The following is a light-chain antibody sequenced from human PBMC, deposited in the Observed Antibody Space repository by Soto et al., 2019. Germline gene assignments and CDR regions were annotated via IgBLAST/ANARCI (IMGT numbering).Light chain of an antibody. Sequence: QSALTQPASVSGSPGQSITISCTGTSADVGGCNYVSWYQQHPDKAPKVVIYEVSNRPSGVSNRFSGSKSGNTASLTISGLQAEDEADYYCGSCTTSSILVFGTGTKVTVL. CDR2: EVS. J-gene: IGLJ1*01. CDR3: GSCTTSSILV. CDR1: SADVGGCNY. V-gene: IGLV2-14*01.